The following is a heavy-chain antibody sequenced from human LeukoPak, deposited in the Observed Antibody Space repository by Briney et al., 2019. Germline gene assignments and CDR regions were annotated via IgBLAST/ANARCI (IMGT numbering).Heavy chain of an antibody. CDR2: TKEDGSEQ. CDR1: GFTFSSYW. V-gene: IGHV3-7*01. D-gene: IGHD3-10*01. J-gene: IGHJ5*02. CDR3: ARDRRGEKSQYNCFDP. Sequence: GGSLRLSCTASGFTFSSYWMNWVRQAPGKGLEWVANTKEDGSEQYYVDSVKGRFTISRDNAKNSLHLQMNSLRAEDTAVYFCARDRRGEKSQYNCFDPWGQGTLVTVSS.